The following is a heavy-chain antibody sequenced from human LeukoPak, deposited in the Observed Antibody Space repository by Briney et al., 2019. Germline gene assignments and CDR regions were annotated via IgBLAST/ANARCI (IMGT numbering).Heavy chain of an antibody. D-gene: IGHD3-22*01. CDR2: ISSSSSYT. CDR3: ARDVHYYDSSGYQPFDY. V-gene: IGHV3-11*06. Sequence: GGSLRLSCAASGFTFSDYCMSWIRQAPGKGLEWVSYISSSSSYTNYADSVKGRFTISRDNAKNSLYLQMNSLRAEDTAVYYCARDVHYYDSSGYQPFDYWGQGTLVTVTS. J-gene: IGHJ4*02. CDR1: GFTFSDYC.